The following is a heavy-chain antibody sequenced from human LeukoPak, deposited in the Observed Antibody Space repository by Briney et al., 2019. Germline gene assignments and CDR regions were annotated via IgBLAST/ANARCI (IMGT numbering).Heavy chain of an antibody. Sequence: PSQNLSLTCTVSGGSISSGDYYWSWIRQPPGKGLEWIGYIYQSGSTYYTPSLRSRVTMSVDRSKNQFSLKVRSVTAADTAIYYCAREVIATSGPDYWGQGTLVIVSS. J-gene: IGHJ4*02. CDR2: IYQSGST. V-gene: IGHV4-30-2*01. CDR3: AREVIATSGPDY. D-gene: IGHD6-13*01. CDR1: GGSISSGDYY.